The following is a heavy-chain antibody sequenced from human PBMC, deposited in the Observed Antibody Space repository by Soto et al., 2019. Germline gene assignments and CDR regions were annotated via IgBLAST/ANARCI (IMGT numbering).Heavy chain of an antibody. CDR1: GFTFSIYG. J-gene: IGHJ4*02. CDR3: AKMRGDYYDSSGYYYYYFDY. Sequence: RASLAVSCASSGFTFSIYGMSWVGQAPGGGLDWVSAISGSGRSTYYADSVKGRFTISRDNSKNTLYLQMNSLRAEDTAVYYCAKMRGDYYDSSGYYYYYFDYWGQGTMVTVSS. CDR2: ISGSGRST. D-gene: IGHD3-22*01. V-gene: IGHV3-23*01.